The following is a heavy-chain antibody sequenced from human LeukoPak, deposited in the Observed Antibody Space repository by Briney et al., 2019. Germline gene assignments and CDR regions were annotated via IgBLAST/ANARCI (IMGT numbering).Heavy chain of an antibody. D-gene: IGHD1-26*01. J-gene: IGHJ4*02. CDR1: GFTFDDYG. V-gene: IGHV3-33*06. CDR2: VWSGGNNK. CDR3: AKDGQVGAIGYFDY. Sequence: GGSLRLSCAASGFTFDDYGMSWVRQAPGKGLEWVAVVWSGGNNKYYSDSVKGRFTISRDNSKNTLYLKMNSLRAEDTAVYYCAKDGQVGAIGYFDYRGQGTLVTVSS.